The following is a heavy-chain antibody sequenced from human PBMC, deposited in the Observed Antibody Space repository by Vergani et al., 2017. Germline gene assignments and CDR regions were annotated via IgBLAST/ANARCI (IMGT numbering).Heavy chain of an antibody. V-gene: IGHV4-61*02. CDR1: GGSLSSGSYY. CDR3: ARGLGSY. Sequence: QVQLQESGPGLVTPSQTLSLTCTVSGGSLSSGSYYWSWIRQPAGKGLEWIGRIYTSGSTNYNPSLKSRVTRSVDTSKNQFSLKLSSVTAADTAVYYCARGLGSYWGQGTLVTVSS. J-gene: IGHJ4*02. CDR2: IYTSGST. D-gene: IGHD7-27*01.